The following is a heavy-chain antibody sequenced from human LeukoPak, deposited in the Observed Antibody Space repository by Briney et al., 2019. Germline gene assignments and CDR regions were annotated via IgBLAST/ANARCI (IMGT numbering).Heavy chain of an antibody. J-gene: IGHJ4*02. Sequence: SVKVSCKASGGTFSSYAINWVRQAPGQGLEWMGGIIPIFGTSNYAHKFQGRVTITADESTSTVYMELSSLRSEDTAVYYCATDLLRDYGDRRIDYWGQGTLVTVSS. D-gene: IGHD4-17*01. CDR2: IIPIFGTS. CDR1: GGTFSSYA. V-gene: IGHV1-69*13. CDR3: ATDLLRDYGDRRIDY.